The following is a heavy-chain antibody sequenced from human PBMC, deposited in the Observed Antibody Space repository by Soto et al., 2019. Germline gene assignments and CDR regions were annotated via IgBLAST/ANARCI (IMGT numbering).Heavy chain of an antibody. J-gene: IGHJ3*02. CDR1: GGSFNTYG. V-gene: IGHV1-69*01. D-gene: IGHD4-17*01. CDR2: FLPVFTTA. Sequence: QVQLVQSGAEVKKPGSSVKVSCKASGGSFNTYGISWVRQAPGQGLEWMGGFLPVFTTAKYAQKFQGRVSITAYESTYTAYMELSSLRSEATAVYFWARYGFDVSRTTVRHGARDIWGKGTGVNVSS. CDR3: ARYGFDVSRTTVRHGARDI.